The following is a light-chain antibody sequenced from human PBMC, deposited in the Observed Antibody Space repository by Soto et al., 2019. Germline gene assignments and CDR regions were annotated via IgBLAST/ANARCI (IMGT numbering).Light chain of an antibody. V-gene: IGKV3-15*01. J-gene: IGKJ2*01. Sequence: EIVMTQSPATLSVSPGERATLSCRASQSVSSNLAWYQQKPGQAPRLLNYGASTRATGIPARFSGSGSGTEFPLTISSLQSEDFAVYYCQQYNNWPQTFGQGTKLEIK. CDR2: GAS. CDR3: QQYNNWPQT. CDR1: QSVSSN.